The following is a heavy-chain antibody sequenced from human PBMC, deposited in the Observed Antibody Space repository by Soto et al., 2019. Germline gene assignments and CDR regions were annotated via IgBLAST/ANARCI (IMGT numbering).Heavy chain of an antibody. V-gene: IGHV3-7*01. J-gene: IGHJ6*02. CDR3: TRLDSSLAHYGMDV. CDR2: IKPDGSEK. CDR1: EFTFSNYW. D-gene: IGHD1-1*01. Sequence: WGSLRLSCAASEFTFSNYWMTWVRQAPGKGLEWVAKIKPDGSEKYYVDSVKGRFTISRDNSKNSLYLQMDSLRAEDTAIYYCTRLDSSLAHYGMDVWGQGTTVTVSS.